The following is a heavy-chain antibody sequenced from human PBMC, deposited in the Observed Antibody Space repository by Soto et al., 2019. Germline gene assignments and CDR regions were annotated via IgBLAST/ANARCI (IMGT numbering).Heavy chain of an antibody. CDR2: ISSSSSYT. CDR3: ARDSSQSITVTTEFDY. V-gene: IGHV3-11*05. Sequence: QVQLVESGGGLVKPGGSLRLSCAASGFTFSDYYMSWIRQAPGKGLEWVSYISSSSSYTNYADSVKGRFTISRDNAKNSLYLQMNSLRAEDTAVYYCARDSSQSITVTTEFDYWGQGTLVTVSS. D-gene: IGHD4-17*01. CDR1: GFTFSDYY. J-gene: IGHJ4*02.